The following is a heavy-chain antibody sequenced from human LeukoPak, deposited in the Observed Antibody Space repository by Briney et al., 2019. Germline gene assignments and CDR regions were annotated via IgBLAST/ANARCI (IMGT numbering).Heavy chain of an antibody. CDR2: IYPGNSDT. D-gene: IGHD1-1*01. Sequence: GESLKISRKGSGYSFTSYWIDWVRQIPGKGLEWMGTIYPGNSDTRYSPSFQGQVTISADKSISTTYLQWSSLKASDTAIYYCARRTGNFDYWGQGTLVTVSS. CDR3: ARRTGNFDY. CDR1: GYSFTSYW. V-gene: IGHV5-51*01. J-gene: IGHJ4*02.